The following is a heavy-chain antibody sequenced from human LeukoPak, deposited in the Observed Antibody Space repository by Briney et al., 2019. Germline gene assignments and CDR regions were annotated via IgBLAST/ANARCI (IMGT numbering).Heavy chain of an antibody. CDR2: INPSGGST. CDR3: ARVYGVAGHRDTFYGMDV. D-gene: IGHD6-19*01. V-gene: IGHV1-46*01. Sequence: ASVTVSCKASGYTFTSYYMYWVRQAPAQGLDWMGIINPSGGSTSYAQKFQGRVTMTRDTSTSTVYMELSSLRSEDTAVYYCARVYGVAGHRDTFYGMDVWGKGTTVTVSS. CDR1: GYTFTSYY. J-gene: IGHJ6*04.